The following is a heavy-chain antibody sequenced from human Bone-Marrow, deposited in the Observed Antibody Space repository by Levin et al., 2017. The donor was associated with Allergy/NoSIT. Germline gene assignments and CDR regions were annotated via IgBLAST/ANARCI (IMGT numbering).Heavy chain of an antibody. J-gene: IGHJ6*02. CDR1: GYSISSGYY. D-gene: IGHD3-16*02. CDR2: IYHSGST. V-gene: IGHV4-38-2*02. CDR3: ARDCLRNYDYVWGSYRYTFYYYYGMDV. Sequence: SETLSLTCTVSGYSISSGYYWGWIRQPPGKGLEWIGSIYHSGSTYYNPSLKSRVTISVDTSKNQFSLKLSSVTAADTAVYYCARDCLRNYDYVWGSYRYTFYYYYGMDVWGQGTTVTVSS.